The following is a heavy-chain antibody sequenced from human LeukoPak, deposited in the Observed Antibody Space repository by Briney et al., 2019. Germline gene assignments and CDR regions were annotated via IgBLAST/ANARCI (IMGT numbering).Heavy chain of an antibody. Sequence: SETLSLTCTVSGGSISSYYWSWIRQPPGKGLEWIGYIYYSGSTNYNPSLKSRVTISVDTSKNQFSLKLSSVTAADTAVYYCARDDYTYYYGSGSRAALDYWGQGTLVTVSS. CDR2: IYYSGST. J-gene: IGHJ4*02. D-gene: IGHD3-10*01. CDR3: ARDDYTYYYGSGSRAALDY. CDR1: GGSISSYY. V-gene: IGHV4-59*12.